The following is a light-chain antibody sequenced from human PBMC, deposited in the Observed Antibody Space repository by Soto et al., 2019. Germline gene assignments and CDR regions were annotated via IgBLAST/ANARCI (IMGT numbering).Light chain of an antibody. CDR2: GAS. CDR1: QSSSSNH. V-gene: IGKV3-20*01. CDR3: QQYGSSGYT. J-gene: IGKJ2*01. Sequence: EIVLTQSPGTLSLSPGERATLSCRASQSSSSNHLAWYQQKPGQAPRLLIYGASSRATGIPDRFSGSGSGTDFTLTISRLEPEDFAVYYCQQYGSSGYTFGQGTKLEI.